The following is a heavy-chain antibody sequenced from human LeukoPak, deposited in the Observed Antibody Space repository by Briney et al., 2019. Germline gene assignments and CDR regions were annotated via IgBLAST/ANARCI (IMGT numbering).Heavy chain of an antibody. Sequence: GGSLRLSCAASGFTFSDYYMSWIRQAPGKGLEWVSAIGGSGGSTYYADSVKGRFTISRDNSKNTLYLQMNSLRAGDTAVYYCARGSSRNWFDPWGQGTLVTVSS. J-gene: IGHJ5*02. V-gene: IGHV3-23*01. CDR1: GFTFSDYY. CDR2: IGGSGGST. D-gene: IGHD6-13*01. CDR3: ARGSSRNWFDP.